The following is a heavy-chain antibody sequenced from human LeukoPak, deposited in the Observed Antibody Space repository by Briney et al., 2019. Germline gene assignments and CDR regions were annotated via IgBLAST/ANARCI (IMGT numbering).Heavy chain of an antibody. CDR3: AKKIRPDYGDVYFQH. J-gene: IGHJ1*01. CDR1: GFTFDNHA. CDR2: IGGTTGNT. Sequence: GGSLRLSCAASGFTFDNHAMNWVRQAPGKELEWVSAIGGTTGNTYYADSVKGRFTISRDNSKNTLYLQMNSLRAEDTAVYYCAKKIRPDYGDVYFQHWGQGTLVTVSS. D-gene: IGHD4-17*01. V-gene: IGHV3-23*01.